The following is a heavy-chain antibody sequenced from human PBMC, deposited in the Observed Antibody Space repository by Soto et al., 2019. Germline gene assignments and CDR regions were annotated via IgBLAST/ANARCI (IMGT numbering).Heavy chain of an antibody. Sequence: QVQLVQSGAEVKKPGASVKVSCKASGYTFTHYGITWVRQAPGQGLEWMGWINSFSGDTNYPQKLQGRLTMTTDTSTNTVYMELRNLRSDDTAVYYCARVLYSGGKYWDFDIWGRGTLVTVSS. CDR2: INSFSGDT. CDR1: GYTFTHYG. J-gene: IGHJ2*01. CDR3: ARVLYSGGKYWDFDI. D-gene: IGHD2-15*01. V-gene: IGHV1-18*01.